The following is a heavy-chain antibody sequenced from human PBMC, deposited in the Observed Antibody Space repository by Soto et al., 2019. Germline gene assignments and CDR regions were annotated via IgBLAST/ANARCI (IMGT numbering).Heavy chain of an antibody. CDR1: GFTFNSYE. J-gene: IGHJ6*02. D-gene: IGHD3-3*01. CDR3: ARELDDFWSGYFYGMDV. CDR2: ISSSGSNI. V-gene: IGHV3-48*03. Sequence: EVQLVESGGGLVQPGGSLRLSCAASGFTFNSYEMNWVRQAPGKGLEWVSDISSSGSNIYYADSVKGRFTISRDNAKNSLELEKHILRAEDTAVDYCARELDDFWSGYFYGMDVWGHGTTVTVSS.